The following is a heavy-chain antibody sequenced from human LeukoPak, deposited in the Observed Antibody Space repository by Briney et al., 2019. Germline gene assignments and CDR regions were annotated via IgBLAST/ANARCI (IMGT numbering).Heavy chain of an antibody. Sequence: ASVKVSCKASGYTFTSYGISWVRQAPGQGLEWMGWISAYNGNTNYAQKLQGRVTMTRDTSTSTVYMELSSLRSEDTAVYYCARDRWYRLDYWGQGTLVTVSS. CDR1: GYTFTSYG. CDR3: ARDRWYRLDY. J-gene: IGHJ4*02. V-gene: IGHV1-18*01. CDR2: ISAYNGNT. D-gene: IGHD6-13*01.